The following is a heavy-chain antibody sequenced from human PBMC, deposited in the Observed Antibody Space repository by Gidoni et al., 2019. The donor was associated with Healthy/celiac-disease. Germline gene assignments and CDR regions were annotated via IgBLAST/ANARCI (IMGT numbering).Heavy chain of an antibody. V-gene: IGHV4-39*07. CDR3: ARDGTWPYNWNDPNWFDP. J-gene: IGHJ5*02. D-gene: IGHD1-1*01. Sequence: QLQLQESGPGLVKPSETLSLTCTVSGGSISSSSYHWGWIRQPPGKGLEWIGSIYYSGSTYYNPSLKIRVTISVDTSKNQFSLKLSSVTAADTAVYYCARDGTWPYNWNDPNWFDPWGQGTLVTVSS. CDR2: IYYSGST. CDR1: GGSISSSSYH.